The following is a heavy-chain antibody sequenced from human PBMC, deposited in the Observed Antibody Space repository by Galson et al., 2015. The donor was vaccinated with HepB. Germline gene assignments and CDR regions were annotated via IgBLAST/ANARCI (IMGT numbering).Heavy chain of an antibody. CDR2: INGGNGNT. CDR1: GYTFTSHP. V-gene: IGHV1-3*01. J-gene: IGHJ4*02. Sequence: SVKVSCKASGYTFTSHPIHWVRQAPGQRLEWMGWINGGNGNTEYSQKFQGRVTFTRDTSATTAYMELSSLRSEDTAVYHCARELAYCSGSTCFYGSVDYWGQGTLVTVSS. D-gene: IGHD2-15*01. CDR3: ARELAYCSGSTCFYGSVDY.